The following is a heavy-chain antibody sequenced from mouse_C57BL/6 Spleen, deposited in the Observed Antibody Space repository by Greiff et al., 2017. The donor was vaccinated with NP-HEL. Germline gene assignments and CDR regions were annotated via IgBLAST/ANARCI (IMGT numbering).Heavy chain of an antibody. Sequence: QVQLKESGPGLVQPSQSLSITCTVSGFSLTSYGVHWVRQSPGKGLEWLGVIWSGGSTDYNAAFISRLSISKDNSKSQVFFKMNSLQADDTAIYYCARNGVPLYGNFFDYWGQGTTLTVSS. CDR3: ARNGVPLYGNFFDY. CDR2: IWSGGST. V-gene: IGHV2-2*01. D-gene: IGHD2-1*01. J-gene: IGHJ2*01. CDR1: GFSLTSYG.